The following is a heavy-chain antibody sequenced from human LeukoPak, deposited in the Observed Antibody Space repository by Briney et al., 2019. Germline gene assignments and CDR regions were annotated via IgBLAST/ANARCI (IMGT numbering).Heavy chain of an antibody. CDR2: ITNGGTV. D-gene: IGHD2-15*01. CDR3: ARDRGVVVAAMGYYFDY. V-gene: IGHV3-11*01. J-gene: IGHJ4*02. Sequence: PGESLRLSCAASGFTFSDYYMSWIRQAPGKGPEWISYITNGGTVYYADSVKGRFTLSRDDAKSSLYLQMNSLRAEDTAVYYCARDRGVVVAAMGYYFDYWGQGSLVAVSS. CDR1: GFTFSDYY.